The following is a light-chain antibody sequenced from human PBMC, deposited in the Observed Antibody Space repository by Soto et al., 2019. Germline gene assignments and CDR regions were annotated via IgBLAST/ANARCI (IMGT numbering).Light chain of an antibody. J-gene: IGLJ1*01. CDR1: SSDFGGYNY. CDR3: CSYAGSSTSYV. Sequence: QSVLTQPASVSGSPGQSITISCTGTSSDFGGYNYVSWYQQHPGKAPKLMIYEVSKRPSGVSNRFSGSKSGNTASLTISGLQAEDEADYYCCSYAGSSTSYVFGTGTKVTVL. CDR2: EVS. V-gene: IGLV2-23*02.